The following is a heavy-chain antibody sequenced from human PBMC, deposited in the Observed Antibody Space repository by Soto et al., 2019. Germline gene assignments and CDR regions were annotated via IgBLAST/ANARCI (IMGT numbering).Heavy chain of an antibody. CDR2: IYPGDSDT. CDR3: ARQDGSGIYYFDS. J-gene: IGHJ4*02. V-gene: IGHV5-51*01. D-gene: IGHD3-10*01. CDR1: GYSFTIYW. Sequence: PGESLKISCKASGYSFTIYWIGWVRQMPGKGLEWMGIIYPGDSDTRYSPSSQGQVTISVDKSISTAYLQWSSLKASDTAIYYCARQDGSGIYYFDSWGQGTLVTVSS.